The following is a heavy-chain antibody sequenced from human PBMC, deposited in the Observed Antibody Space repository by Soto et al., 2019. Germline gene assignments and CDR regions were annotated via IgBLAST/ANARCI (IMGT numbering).Heavy chain of an antibody. CDR1: GFTFSSYG. D-gene: IGHD1-1*01. J-gene: IGHJ4*02. Sequence: PGGSLRLSCAASGFTFSSYGMHWVRQDPGKGLEWVAIISYDEINKYYADSVKGRFTISRDNSKNTLYLQMNSLRAEDTAVYYCAKSVYNWNDGFFDYWGQGTLVTVSS. CDR3: AKSVYNWNDGFFDY. CDR2: ISYDEINK. V-gene: IGHV3-30*18.